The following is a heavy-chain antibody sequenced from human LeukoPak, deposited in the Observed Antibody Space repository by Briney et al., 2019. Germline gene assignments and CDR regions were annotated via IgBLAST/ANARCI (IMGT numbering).Heavy chain of an antibody. V-gene: IGHV4-39*01. CDR3: GRQAAAGAGGDY. CDR1: GGSISGSSYF. D-gene: IGHD6-13*01. CDR2: IYYSGST. Sequence: SETLSLTCTVSGGSISGSSYFWGWIRQPPGKGLEWIGSIYYSGSTYYNPSLKSRVTISVDMSKNQFSLRLNSVTAADTAVYYCGRQAAAGAGGDYWDQGTLVTVSS. J-gene: IGHJ4*02.